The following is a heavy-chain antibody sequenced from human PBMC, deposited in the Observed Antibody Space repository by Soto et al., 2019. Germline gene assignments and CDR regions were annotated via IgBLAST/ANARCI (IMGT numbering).Heavy chain of an antibody. Sequence: SVKVSCKASGGTFSSYTISWVRQAPGQGLEWMGRIIPILGIANYAQKFQGRVTITADKSTSTAYMELSSLRSEDTAVYYCARVRVYDFWSGYYTTGYNWFDPWGQGTLVTVSS. CDR2: IIPILGIA. CDR3: ARVRVYDFWSGYYTTGYNWFDP. V-gene: IGHV1-69*02. J-gene: IGHJ5*02. D-gene: IGHD3-3*01. CDR1: GGTFSSYT.